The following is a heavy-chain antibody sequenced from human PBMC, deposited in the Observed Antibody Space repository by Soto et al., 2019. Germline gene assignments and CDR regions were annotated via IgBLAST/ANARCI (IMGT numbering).Heavy chain of an antibody. CDR2: INPNSGGT. J-gene: IGHJ6*02. CDR1: GYTFTGYY. CDR3: ARVSLGIAAAGMDV. V-gene: IGHV1-2*02. D-gene: IGHD6-13*01. Sequence: GASVKVSCKASGYTFTGYYMHRVRQAPGQGLEWMGWINPNSGGTNYAQKFQGRVTMTRDTSISTAYMELSRLRSDDTAVYYCARVSLGIAAAGMDVWGQGTTVTVSS.